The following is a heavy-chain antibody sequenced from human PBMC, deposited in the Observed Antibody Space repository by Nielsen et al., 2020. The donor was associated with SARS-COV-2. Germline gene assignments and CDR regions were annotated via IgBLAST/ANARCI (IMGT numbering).Heavy chain of an antibody. CDR3: ARIIAAAGTALDY. Sequence: SETLSLPCTVSGGSISSGGYYWSWIRQHPGKGLEWIGYIYYSGSTYYNPSLKSRVTISVDTSKNQFSLKLSSVTAADTAVYYCARIIAAAGTALDYWGQGTLVTVSS. J-gene: IGHJ4*02. CDR1: GGSISSGGYY. D-gene: IGHD6-13*01. V-gene: IGHV4-31*03. CDR2: IYYSGST.